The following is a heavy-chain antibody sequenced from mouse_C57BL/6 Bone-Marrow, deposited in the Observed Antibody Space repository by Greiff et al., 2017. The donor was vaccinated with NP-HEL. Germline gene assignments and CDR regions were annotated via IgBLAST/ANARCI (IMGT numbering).Heavy chain of an antibody. J-gene: IGHJ2*01. CDR2: ISYGGSN. Sequence: ESGPGLVKPSQSLSLTCSVTGYSITSGYYWNWIRQFPGNKLEWMGYISYGGSNYYTPSLKNRISITRDTSKNQIFLKLKAVTTEDTATYYCARGLRSYWGQGTTLTVSS. CDR3: ARGLRSY. CDR1: GYSITSGYY. D-gene: IGHD2-2*01. V-gene: IGHV3-6*01.